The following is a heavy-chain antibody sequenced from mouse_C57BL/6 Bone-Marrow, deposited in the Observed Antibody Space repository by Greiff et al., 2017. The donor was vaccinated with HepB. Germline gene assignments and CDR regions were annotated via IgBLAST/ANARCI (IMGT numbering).Heavy chain of an antibody. Sequence: EVQVVESGGGLVQPKGSLKLSCAASGFSFNTYAMNWVRQAPGKGLEWVARIRSKSNNYATYYADSVKDRFTISRDDSESMLYLQMNNLKTEDTAMYYCVRGSHYYAMDYWGQGTSVTVSS. V-gene: IGHV10-1*01. CDR2: IRSKSNNYAT. J-gene: IGHJ4*01. CDR1: GFSFNTYA. CDR3: VRGSHYYAMDY.